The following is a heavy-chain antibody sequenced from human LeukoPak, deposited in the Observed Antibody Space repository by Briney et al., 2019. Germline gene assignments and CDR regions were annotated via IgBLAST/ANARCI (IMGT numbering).Heavy chain of an antibody. CDR2: VYPGDSDT. Sequence: GESLKISCKGSGYSFTSYWIGWVRQMPGKGLEWMGIVYPGDSDTRYSPSFQGQVTISADKSISTAYLQWSSLKASDTAMYYCARSDSSGWYRGAGFDYWGQGTLVTVSS. V-gene: IGHV5-51*01. CDR3: ARSDSSGWYRGAGFDY. J-gene: IGHJ4*02. CDR1: GYSFTSYW. D-gene: IGHD6-19*01.